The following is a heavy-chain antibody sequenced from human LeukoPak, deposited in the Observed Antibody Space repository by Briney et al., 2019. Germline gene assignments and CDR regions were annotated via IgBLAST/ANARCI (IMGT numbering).Heavy chain of an antibody. D-gene: IGHD6-6*01. V-gene: IGHV3-30*01. Sequence: GTSLRLSCAASGFTFSSYAMHWVRQAPGKGLEWVAIIDGSNKYYADSVKGRFTISRDNSKNTLYLQMNTLRAEDTAVYYCARDPSSSYYFDYWGQGTLVIVSS. CDR1: GFTFSSYA. CDR2: IDGSNK. CDR3: ARDPSSSYYFDY. J-gene: IGHJ4*02.